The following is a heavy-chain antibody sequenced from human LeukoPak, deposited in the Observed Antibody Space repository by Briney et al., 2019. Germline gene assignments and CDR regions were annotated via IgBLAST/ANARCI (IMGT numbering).Heavy chain of an antibody. CDR3: AKAYSSGWYAESYYFDY. D-gene: IGHD6-19*01. J-gene: IGHJ4*02. CDR2: ISWDGGST. Sequence: GGSLRLSCAASGFTFDDYAMHWVRQAPGKGLEWVSLISWDGGSTYYADSVKGRFTIFRDNSKNSLYLQMNSLRTEDTALYYCAKAYSSGWYAESYYFDYWGQGTLVTVSS. CDR1: GFTFDDYA. V-gene: IGHV3-43*02.